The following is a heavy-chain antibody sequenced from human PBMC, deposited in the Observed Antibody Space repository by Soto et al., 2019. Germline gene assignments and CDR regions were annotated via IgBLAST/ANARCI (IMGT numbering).Heavy chain of an antibody. CDR2: ISTSGSTI. CDR3: AYGGSCDN. Sequence: EVQLVESGGGLVQPGGSLRLSCAASGFSFNTYEMNWVRHAPGKGLERVSYISTSGSTIYYADSVKGRFTISRDNGKNSLYLQMNSLRAEDTAVYYCAYGGSCDNWGQGTQVTVSS. V-gene: IGHV3-48*03. D-gene: IGHD1-26*01. CDR1: GFSFNTYE. J-gene: IGHJ4*02.